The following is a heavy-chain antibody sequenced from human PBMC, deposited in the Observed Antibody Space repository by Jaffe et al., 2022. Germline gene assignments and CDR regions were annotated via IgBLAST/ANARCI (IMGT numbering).Heavy chain of an antibody. J-gene: IGHJ4*02. V-gene: IGHV5-51*01. CDR3: VRHVYLVGLLFPPDY. CDR1: GYSFTSYW. CDR2: IYPGDSDT. D-gene: IGHD2-8*02. Sequence: EVQLVQSGAEVKKPGESLKISCKGSGYSFTSYWIGWVRQMPGKGLEWMGIIYPGDSDTRYSPSFQGQVTISADKSISTAYLQWSSLKASDTAMYYCVRHVYLVGLLFPPDYWGQGTLVTVSS.